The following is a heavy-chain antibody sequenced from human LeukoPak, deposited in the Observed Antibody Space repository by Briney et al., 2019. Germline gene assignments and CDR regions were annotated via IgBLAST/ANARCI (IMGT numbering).Heavy chain of an antibody. CDR2: INPNSGGT. V-gene: IGHV1-2*02. CDR1: GYTFTGYY. Sequence: ASVKVSCKASGYTFTGYYMHWVRQAPGQGLEWMGWINPNSGGTNYAQKFQGRVTMTRDTSISTAYMELSRLRSDDTAVYYCARDDFWSGYPFDYWAREPWSPSPQ. D-gene: IGHD3-3*01. CDR3: ARDDFWSGYPFDY. J-gene: IGHJ4*02.